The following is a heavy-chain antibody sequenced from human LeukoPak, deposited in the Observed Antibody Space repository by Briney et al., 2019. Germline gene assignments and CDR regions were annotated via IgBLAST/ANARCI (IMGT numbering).Heavy chain of an antibody. CDR2: IIPIFGTA. CDR1: GGTFSSYA. D-gene: IGHD5-18*01. Sequence: ASVKVSCKASGGTFSSYAISWVRQAPGQGLEWMGGIIPIFGTANYAEKFQGRVTITADESTSTAYMELSSLRSEDTAVYYCARADRSGIQPWSRAGTNYYYGMDVWGQGTTVTVSS. V-gene: IGHV1-69*01. J-gene: IGHJ6*02. CDR3: ARADRSGIQPWSRAGTNYYYGMDV.